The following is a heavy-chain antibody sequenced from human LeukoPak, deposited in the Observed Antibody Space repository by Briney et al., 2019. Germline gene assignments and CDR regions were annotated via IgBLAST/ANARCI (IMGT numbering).Heavy chain of an antibody. D-gene: IGHD3-22*01. J-gene: IGHJ3*02. Sequence: ASVKVSCKASGYTFTGYYMHWVRQAPGQGLEWMGWINPNRGGPNYAQKFQGRVTMTRDTAISTAYMELSRLRSDDTAVRYCARGYYYDSSGYYGNGAFDIWGQGTMVTVSS. CDR2: INPNRGGP. CDR1: GYTFTGYY. V-gene: IGHV1-2*02. CDR3: ARGYYYDSSGYYGNGAFDI.